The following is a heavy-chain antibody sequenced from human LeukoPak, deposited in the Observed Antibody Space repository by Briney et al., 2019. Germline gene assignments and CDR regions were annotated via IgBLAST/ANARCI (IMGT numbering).Heavy chain of an antibody. CDR2: IQYDDSDK. Sequence: GGSLRLSCAASGLTFSTSGMHWVRQAPGKGLEWVAFIQYDDSDKYYADSVRGRFAISRDNSKNTLYLQMNSLRAEDTAVYYRAREGGITVAGKFDSWGQGTLVTVSS. J-gene: IGHJ4*02. V-gene: IGHV3-30*02. D-gene: IGHD6-19*01. CDR3: AREGGITVAGKFDS. CDR1: GLTFSTSG.